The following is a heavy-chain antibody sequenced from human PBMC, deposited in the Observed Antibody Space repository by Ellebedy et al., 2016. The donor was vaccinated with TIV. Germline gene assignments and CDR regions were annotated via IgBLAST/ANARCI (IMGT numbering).Heavy chain of an antibody. CDR2: INHSGST. Sequence: MPSETLSLTCAVYGGSFRDYYWSWNRQPPGKGLEWIGEINHSGSTNYNPSLKSRVIISVDTSNKQISLRLTSVTAADTAVYYCTRSMWSVKDGSGNLNSWGQGTLVTVSS. CDR3: TRSMWSVKDGSGNLNS. J-gene: IGHJ1*01. V-gene: IGHV4-34*01. CDR1: GGSFRDYY. D-gene: IGHD3-10*01.